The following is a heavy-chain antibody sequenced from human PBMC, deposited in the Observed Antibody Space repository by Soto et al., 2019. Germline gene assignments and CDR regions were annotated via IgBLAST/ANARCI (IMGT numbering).Heavy chain of an antibody. CDR2: IYYSGST. J-gene: IGHJ4*02. CDR1: GSSISPYY. Sequence: SETLSLTCFVSGSSISPYYWTWIRQPPGKGLEWIGNIYYSGSTNYNPSLKSRVTISVDPSKKQFSLKLTSVTAADTAVYYCSSVGGYYGDYPNFDYWGQGTRVTVYS. D-gene: IGHD4-17*01. CDR3: SSVGGYYGDYPNFDY. V-gene: IGHV4-59*01.